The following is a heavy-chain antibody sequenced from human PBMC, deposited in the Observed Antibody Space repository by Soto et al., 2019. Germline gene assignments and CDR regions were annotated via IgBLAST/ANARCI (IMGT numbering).Heavy chain of an antibody. CDR2: MNPNSGNT. D-gene: IGHD3-10*01. CDR1: GYTFTSYD. CDR3: ARGPLLLWFGELLSDDYYYYYMDV. J-gene: IGHJ6*03. V-gene: IGHV1-8*01. Sequence: ASVKVSCTASGYTFTSYDINWVRQATGQGLEWMGWMNPNSGNTGYAQKFQGRVTMTRNTSISTAYMELSSLRSEDTAVYYCARGPLLLWFGELLSDDYYYYYMDVWGKGTTVTVSS.